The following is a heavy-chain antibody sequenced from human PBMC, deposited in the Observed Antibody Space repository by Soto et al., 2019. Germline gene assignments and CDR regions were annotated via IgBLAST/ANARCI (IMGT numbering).Heavy chain of an antibody. V-gene: IGHV6-1*01. CDR3: ARIPVDTAMIYWLDP. CDR2: TYYRSKWSS. CDR1: GDSVSSKSAA. D-gene: IGHD5-18*01. J-gene: IGHJ5*02. Sequence: SQTLSLTCAISGDSVSSKSAAWHWIRQSPSRGLEWLGRTYYRSKWSSNYAVPVKSRITINPDTSKNLFSLRLTSVTAADTAVYYCARIPVDTAMIYWLDPWGQGTLVTVSS.